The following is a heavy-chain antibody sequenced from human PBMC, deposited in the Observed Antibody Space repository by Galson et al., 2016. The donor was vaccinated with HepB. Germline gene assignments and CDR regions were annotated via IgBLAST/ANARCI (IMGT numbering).Heavy chain of an antibody. Sequence: MGGITPVFGTPNYAQKFQDRITITADESTSTAHVELTSLTFQDTAVYYCARDLLGTVDSWGQGTLVTVSS. V-gene: IGHV1-69*01. D-gene: IGHD3-16*01. J-gene: IGHJ4*02. CDR2: ITPVFGTP. CDR3: ARDLLGTVDS.